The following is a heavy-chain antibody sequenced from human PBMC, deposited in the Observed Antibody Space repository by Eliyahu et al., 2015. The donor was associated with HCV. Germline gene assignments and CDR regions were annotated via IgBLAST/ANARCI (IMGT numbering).Heavy chain of an antibody. J-gene: IGHJ6*02. V-gene: IGHV3-30*03. CDR1: GFNFGNYD. D-gene: IGHD3-3*01. CDR2: ISYDGIQK. Sequence: QVQLVESGGGVVQPGRSLRLSCXSSGFNFGNYDXPWVRQAPGKGLEWVXFISYDGIQKYNVDSVRGRFTISRDNSKNIMYLQMDSLRAEDTALYYCARRSAPFGTGYGMDVWGQGTTVTVSS. CDR3: ARRSAPFGTGYGMDV.